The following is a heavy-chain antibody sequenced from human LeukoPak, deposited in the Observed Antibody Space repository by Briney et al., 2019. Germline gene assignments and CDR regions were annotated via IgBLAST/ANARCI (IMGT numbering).Heavy chain of an antibody. V-gene: IGHV3-74*01. D-gene: IGHD4-23*01. J-gene: IGHJ4*02. Sequence: GGSLRLSCAVSGFTFSSYWMRWVRQAPGKGLVWVSRIDRDGSRINYADSVKGRFTISRDNGKNTLFLQMNSLRAEDAAVYYCVRGNDYGGPHYWGQGTLVTVAS. CDR2: IDRDGSRI. CDR1: GFTFSSYW. CDR3: VRGNDYGGPHY.